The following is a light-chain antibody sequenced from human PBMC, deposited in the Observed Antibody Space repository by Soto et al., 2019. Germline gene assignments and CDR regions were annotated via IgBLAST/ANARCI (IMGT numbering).Light chain of an antibody. CDR1: QRVSSK. Sequence: EIVMTQSPATLSVSPGERATLSCRASQRVSSKLAWFQQQPGRAPRLLIYATSARATGIPARFSGSGSGTEFTLTNSSLQSEDFAVYYCQQYSEWPLTFGGGTRVEIK. CDR2: ATS. CDR3: QQYSEWPLT. J-gene: IGKJ4*01. V-gene: IGKV3-15*01.